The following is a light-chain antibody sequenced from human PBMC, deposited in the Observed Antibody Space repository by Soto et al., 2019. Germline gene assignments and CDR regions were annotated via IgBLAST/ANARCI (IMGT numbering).Light chain of an antibody. CDR2: SNT. CDR3: QSYDSSLSGYV. Sequence: QSVLTQPPSVSGAPGQRVTISCSGSSSNIGAGYDVHWYQQLPGTAPKLLIYSNTNRPLGVPDRFSGSKSGTSASLAITGLQAEDEADYYCQSYDSSLSGYVFGPGTKLTVL. V-gene: IGLV1-40*01. J-gene: IGLJ1*01. CDR1: SSNIGAGYD.